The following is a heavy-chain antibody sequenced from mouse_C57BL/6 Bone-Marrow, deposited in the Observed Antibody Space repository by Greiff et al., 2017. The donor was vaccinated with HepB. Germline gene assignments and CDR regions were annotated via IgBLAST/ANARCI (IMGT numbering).Heavy chain of an antibody. J-gene: IGHJ1*03. Sequence: EVQGVESGGGLVQPGGSMKLSCVASGFTFSNYWMNWVRQSPEKGLEWVAQIRLKSDNYATHYAESVKGRFTISRDDSKSSVYLKMNNLRAEDTGIYYCTGGSRVWYFDVWGTGTTVTVSS. CDR2: IRLKSDNYAT. D-gene: IGHD1-1*01. V-gene: IGHV6-3*01. CDR1: GFTFSNYW. CDR3: TGGSRVWYFDV.